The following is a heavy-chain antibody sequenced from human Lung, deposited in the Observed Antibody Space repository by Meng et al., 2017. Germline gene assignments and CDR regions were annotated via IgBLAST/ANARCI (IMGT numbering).Heavy chain of an antibody. CDR3: ARSPYSSGWPNFDS. J-gene: IGHJ4*02. CDR1: GYPFTNYG. CDR2: ISVYNVNT. V-gene: IGHV1-18*01. Sequence: QVHLVQAGDEVREPGASVKVSCKASGYPFTNYGISWGRQAPGQGLEWMGWISVYNVNTNYAQKFQGRVTMTTDTSTSTTYMELRSLRSDDTGVYYCARSPYSSGWPNFDSWGQGTLVTVSS. D-gene: IGHD6-19*01.